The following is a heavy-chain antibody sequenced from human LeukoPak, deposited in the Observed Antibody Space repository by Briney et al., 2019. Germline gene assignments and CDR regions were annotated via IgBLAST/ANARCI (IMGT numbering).Heavy chain of an antibody. CDR3: ARGQYQLHLYYYYYMDV. Sequence: SETLSLTCTVSGGSISSYYWSRIRQPAGKGLEWIGRIYTSGSTNYNPSLKSRVTMSVDTSKNQFSLKLSSVTAADTAVYYCARGQYQLHLYYYYYMDVWGKGTTVTVSS. V-gene: IGHV4-4*07. CDR2: IYTSGST. D-gene: IGHD2-2*01. J-gene: IGHJ6*03. CDR1: GGSISSYY.